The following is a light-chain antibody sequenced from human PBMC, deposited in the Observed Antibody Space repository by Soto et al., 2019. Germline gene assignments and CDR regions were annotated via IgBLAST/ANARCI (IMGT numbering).Light chain of an antibody. Sequence: DIQMTQSPSTLSASVGDGVTITCRASQSISNWLAWYQQKPGKAPKLLIYLASSLESGVPSRFSGSGSGTEFTLTISNLQPDDFATYYCQQSNTYSWTFGQGTKVDIK. CDR3: QQSNTYSWT. CDR1: QSISNW. J-gene: IGKJ1*01. V-gene: IGKV1-5*03. CDR2: LAS.